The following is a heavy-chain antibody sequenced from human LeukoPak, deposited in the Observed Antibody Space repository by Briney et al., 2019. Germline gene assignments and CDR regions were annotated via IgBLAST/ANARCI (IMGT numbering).Heavy chain of an antibody. V-gene: IGHV4-61*02. D-gene: IGHD3-22*01. J-gene: IGHJ6*03. CDR1: GGSITANTYY. Sequence: SETLSLTCTVSGGSITANTYYWTWIRQPAGKGLEWIGRIYNSGSTNYNPSLKSRVTISIDTSKNQFSLQLNSVTPEDTAVYYCARVKRDYYDSSGYYFGQTYYYMDVWGKGTTVTVSS. CDR2: IYNSGST. CDR3: ARVKRDYYDSSGYYFGQTYYYMDV.